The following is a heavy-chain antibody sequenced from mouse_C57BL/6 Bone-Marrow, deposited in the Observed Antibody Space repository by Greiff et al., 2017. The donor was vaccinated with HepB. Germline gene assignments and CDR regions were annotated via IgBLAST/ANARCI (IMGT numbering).Heavy chain of an antibody. D-gene: IGHD4-1*01. CDR2: IYPGSGNT. CDR1: GYSFTSYY. V-gene: IGHV1-66*01. CDR3: ARWTGTGYFDY. Sequence: QVQLKQSGPELVKPGASVKISCKASGYSFTSYYIHWVKQRPGQGLEWIGWIYPGSGNTKYNEKFKGKATLTADTSSSTAYMQLSSLTSEDSAVYYCARWTGTGYFDYWGQGTTLTVSS. J-gene: IGHJ2*01.